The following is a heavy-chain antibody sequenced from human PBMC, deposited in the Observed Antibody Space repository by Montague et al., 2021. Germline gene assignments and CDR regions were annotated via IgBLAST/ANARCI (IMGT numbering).Heavy chain of an antibody. D-gene: IGHD6-13*01. CDR3: ARHGDDEWQQMAF. CDR2: VFHSGSA. V-gene: IGHV4-4*02. Sequence: SETLSLTCAVSGDFISNYTWWSCVRQPPGNVLEWIGEVFHSGSANYNPSLRGRITISVDKSKNEFSLHLNSVTPADTAVYYCARHGDDEWQQMAFWGQRILVVVSS. J-gene: IGHJ4*02. CDR1: GDFISNYTW.